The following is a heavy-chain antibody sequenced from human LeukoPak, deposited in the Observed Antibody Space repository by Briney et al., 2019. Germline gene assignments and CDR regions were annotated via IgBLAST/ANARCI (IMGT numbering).Heavy chain of an antibody. CDR3: ARDPEGGSYYPDY. CDR1: GFTFSSYS. D-gene: IGHD1-26*01. CDR2: ISSSSSYV. Sequence: GGSLRLSCAASGFTFSSYSMNWVRQAPGKGLEWVSSISSSSSYVYYADSVKGRFTISRDNAKNSLYLQMNSLRAEDTAVYYCARDPEGGSYYPDYWGQGTLVTVSS. J-gene: IGHJ4*02. V-gene: IGHV3-21*01.